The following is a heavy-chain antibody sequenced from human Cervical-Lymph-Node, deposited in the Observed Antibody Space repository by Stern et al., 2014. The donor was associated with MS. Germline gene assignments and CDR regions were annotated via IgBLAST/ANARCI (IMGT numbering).Heavy chain of an antibody. Sequence: EVQLEESGGGVIQPGGSLRLSCTASGFTVSRDYMTWGRQAPGKGLEWFTLIPNDEISFYTDSVKGRFTISRDDSKNTVYLHMTSLRAEDTAMYYCARDTSSPERSDWWGQGTLVTVSS. CDR3: ARDTSSPERSDW. CDR1: GFTVSRDY. V-gene: IGHV3-53*01. J-gene: IGHJ4*02. D-gene: IGHD1-1*01. CDR2: IPNDEIS.